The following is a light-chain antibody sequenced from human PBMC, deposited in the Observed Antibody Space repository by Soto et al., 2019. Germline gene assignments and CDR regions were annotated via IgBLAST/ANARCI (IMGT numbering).Light chain of an antibody. V-gene: IGKV3-11*01. J-gene: IGKJ5*01. CDR1: QSVSSY. CDR3: QQYNNWPVT. Sequence: EMVLTQSPATLSLAPGERATLSCRASQSVSSYLAWYPQKPGQAPRLLIYDASNRATGIPARFSGSGSGTDFTLTITSLEPEDFAVYYCQQYNNWPVTLGQGTRLEIK. CDR2: DAS.